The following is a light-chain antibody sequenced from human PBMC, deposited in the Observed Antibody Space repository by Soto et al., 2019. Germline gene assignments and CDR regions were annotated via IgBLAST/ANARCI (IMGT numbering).Light chain of an antibody. CDR3: CSYAGSYGDA. CDR1: SSDFGDFNY. J-gene: IGLJ1*01. Sequence: QSVLTQPASVSGSPGQSITISCTGASSDFGDFNYVSWYQQHPGKVPKLIIYEVTSRPSGVSNRFSSSKSDNTASLTISGLQAEDEADYYCCSYAGSYGDAFGTGTKVTVL. CDR2: EVT. V-gene: IGLV2-14*01.